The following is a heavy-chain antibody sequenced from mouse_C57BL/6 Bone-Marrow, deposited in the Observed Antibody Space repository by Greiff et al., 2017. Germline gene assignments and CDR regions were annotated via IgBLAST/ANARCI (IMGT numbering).Heavy chain of an antibody. CDR1: GYTFTSYW. J-gene: IGHJ4*01. D-gene: IGHD1-1*01. CDR2: IYPGSGST. Sequence: QVQLQQPGAELVKPGASVKMSCKASGYTFTSYWITWVKQRPGQGLEWIGDIYPGSGSTNYNEKFKSKATLTVDTSSSTAYMQLSSLTSEDSAVYYCARTPYYYGSSYYAMDYWGQGTSGTVSS. V-gene: IGHV1-55*01. CDR3: ARTPYYYGSSYYAMDY.